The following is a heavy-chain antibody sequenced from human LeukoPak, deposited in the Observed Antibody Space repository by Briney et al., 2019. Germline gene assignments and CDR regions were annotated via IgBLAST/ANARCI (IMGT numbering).Heavy chain of an antibody. D-gene: IGHD3-10*01. CDR2: ISAYNGNT. Sequence: GASVKVSCKASGYTFTSYGISWVRQAPGQGLEWMGWISAYNGNTNYAQKLQGRVTMTTDTSTSTAYMELRSLRSDDTAVYYCARDPPPGDYFYYYYMHVWGKGTTVPVSS. J-gene: IGHJ6*03. CDR3: ARDPPPGDYFYYYYMHV. CDR1: GYTFTSYG. V-gene: IGHV1-18*01.